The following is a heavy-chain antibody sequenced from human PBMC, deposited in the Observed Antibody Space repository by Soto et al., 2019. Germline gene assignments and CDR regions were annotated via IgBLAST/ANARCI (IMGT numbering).Heavy chain of an antibody. D-gene: IGHD6-6*01. CDR3: ARAPKVSGSSQTRPDF. Sequence: SETLSLTCSIYSGSFSGYYCSWIRQPPWKGLEWIGEISQSGNTNYSPSLKSRVSISIDKSKKQFSLNLASVSAADTAVYYCARAPKVSGSSQTRPDFCGQGTLVTVSS. CDR1: SGSFSGYY. V-gene: IGHV4-34*01. J-gene: IGHJ4*02. CDR2: ISQSGNT.